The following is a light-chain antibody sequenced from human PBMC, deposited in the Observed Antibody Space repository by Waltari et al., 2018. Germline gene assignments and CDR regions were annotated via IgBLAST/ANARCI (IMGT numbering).Light chain of an antibody. Sequence: EIVLTQSPATLSLSPGERATLSCRASQSVSTYLAWFQHRPGQPPRLLIYDASQRATGIPARFSASGSGTDFTLTISSLEPEDFAVYYCQERYSLPPWTFGQGSKVEIK. CDR2: DAS. V-gene: IGKV3-11*01. J-gene: IGKJ1*01. CDR3: QERYSLPPWT. CDR1: QSVSTY.